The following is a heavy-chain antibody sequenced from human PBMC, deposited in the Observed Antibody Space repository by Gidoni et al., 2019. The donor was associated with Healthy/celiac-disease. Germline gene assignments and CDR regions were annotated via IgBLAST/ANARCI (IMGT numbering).Heavy chain of an antibody. CDR1: GYSFTSYC. CDR2: IDPSSSYT. V-gene: IGHV5-10-1*03. Sequence: EGQLVQSGAEVTTPGESLRISCKGSGYSFTSYCISWVRQMPGKGLEWMGRIDPSSSYTNYSPSFQGHVTISADKSIITSYLQWSSLKPSDTAMYYCARHSSSGDRSCFDYWGHGTLVTVSS. J-gene: IGHJ4*01. CDR3: ARHSSSGDRSCFDY. D-gene: IGHD3-10*01.